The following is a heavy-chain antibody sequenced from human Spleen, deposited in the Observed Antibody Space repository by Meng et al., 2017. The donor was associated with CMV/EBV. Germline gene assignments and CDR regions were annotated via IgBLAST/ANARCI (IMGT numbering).Heavy chain of an antibody. CDR3: ARGSFGVVISPADWFDP. CDR1: GGSFSGYY. Sequence: GSLRLSCAVYGGSFSGYYWSWIRQPPGKGLEWIGEINHSGSTNYNPSLKSRVTISVDTSKNQFSLKLSSVTAADTAVYYCARGSFGVVISPADWFDPWGQGTLVTVSS. V-gene: IGHV4-34*01. D-gene: IGHD3-3*01. CDR2: INHSGST. J-gene: IGHJ5*02.